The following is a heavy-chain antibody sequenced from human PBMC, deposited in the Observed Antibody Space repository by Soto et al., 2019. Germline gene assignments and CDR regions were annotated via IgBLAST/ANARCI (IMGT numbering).Heavy chain of an antibody. J-gene: IGHJ3*02. Sequence: SETLSLTCTVSGGSISSGGYYWSWIRQHPGKGLEWIGYIYYSGSTYYNPSLKSRVTISVDTSKNQFSLKLSSVTAADTAVYYCARVPAVAGTDAFDIWGQGTMVTVSS. D-gene: IGHD6-19*01. CDR3: ARVPAVAGTDAFDI. CDR1: GGSISSGGYY. CDR2: IYYSGST. V-gene: IGHV4-31*03.